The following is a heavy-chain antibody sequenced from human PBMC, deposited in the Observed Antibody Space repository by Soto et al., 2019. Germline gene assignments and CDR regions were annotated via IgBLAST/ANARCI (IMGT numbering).Heavy chain of an antibody. J-gene: IGHJ4*02. CDR2: IWYDGSNK. CDR3: AREARLRGYSYGSTPDY. V-gene: IGHV3-33*01. Sequence: GGSLRLSCTASGFTFSSYGMHWVRQAPGKGLEWVAVIWYDGSNKYYADSVKGRFTISRDNSKNTLYLQMNSLRAEDTAVYYCAREARLRGYSYGSTPDYWGQGTLVTVSS. D-gene: IGHD5-18*01. CDR1: GFTFSSYG.